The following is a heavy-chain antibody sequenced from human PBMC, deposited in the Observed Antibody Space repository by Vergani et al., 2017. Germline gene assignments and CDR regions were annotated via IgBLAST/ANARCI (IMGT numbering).Heavy chain of an antibody. Sequence: EVQLVESGGGLVKPGGSLRLSCAASGFTFSSYSMNWVRQAPGKGLEWVSSISSSSSYIYYADSVKGRFTISRDNAKNSLYLQMNSLIAEDTAVYYCARDLENWFDPWGQGTLVTVSS. J-gene: IGHJ5*02. V-gene: IGHV3-21*01. CDR3: ARDLENWFDP. CDR2: ISSSSSYI. CDR1: GFTFSSYS.